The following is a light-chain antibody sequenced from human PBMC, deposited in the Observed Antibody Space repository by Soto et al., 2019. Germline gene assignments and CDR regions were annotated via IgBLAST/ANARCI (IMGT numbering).Light chain of an antibody. V-gene: IGKV3-15*01. J-gene: IGKJ2*01. CDR3: QEDYNWHT. CDR1: QSVSSN. Sequence: EIVMTQSPATLSVSPGERATLSCRASQSVSSNLAWYQQKPGQAPRLLIYGASTRATGITARFRGSGSGTEFTLSISSLQSGDVAIYYCQEDYNWHTFGQGTNLEIK. CDR2: GAS.